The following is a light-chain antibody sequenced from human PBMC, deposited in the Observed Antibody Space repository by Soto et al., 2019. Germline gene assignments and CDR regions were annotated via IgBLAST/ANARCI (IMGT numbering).Light chain of an antibody. J-gene: IGKJ1*01. Sequence: AIQMTQSPSSLSASVGGRVTITCRASQGIRNNLGWYQQKPGKAPKLLIYAASSLQSGVPSRFSGSGSGTDFTLTISSLQPEDFATYYCLQDYNYPRTFGQGTKVEIK. CDR3: LQDYNYPRT. CDR2: AAS. V-gene: IGKV1-6*01. CDR1: QGIRNN.